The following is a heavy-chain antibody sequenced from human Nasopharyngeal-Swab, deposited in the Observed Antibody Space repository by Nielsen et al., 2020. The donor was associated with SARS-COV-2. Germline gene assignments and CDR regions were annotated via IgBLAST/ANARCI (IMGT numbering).Heavy chain of an antibody. CDR3: ARVLPFRITGTSGMDV. V-gene: IGHV1-46*01. CDR2: INPTDGST. J-gene: IGHJ6*02. Sequence: WARQASGQGREWMGIINPTDGSTSYAQKFEGRVTMTRVTSTSTVYMELNSLRSEDTAVYYCARVLPFRITGTSGMDVWGQGTTVTVSS. D-gene: IGHD1-7*01.